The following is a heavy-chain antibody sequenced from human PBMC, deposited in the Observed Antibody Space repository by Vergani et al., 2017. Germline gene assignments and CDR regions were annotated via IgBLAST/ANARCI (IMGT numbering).Heavy chain of an antibody. CDR3: ARVRIAAAPGGKGMDV. Sequence: EVQLVQSGAEVKTPGESLTISCKGSGYSFTSYWIGWVRQMPGKGLEWMGIIYPGDSDTRYSPSFQGQVTISADKSISTAYLQWSSLKASDTAMYYCARVRIAAAPGGKGMDVWGQGTTVTVSS. V-gene: IGHV5-51*01. CDR1: GYSFTSYW. J-gene: IGHJ6*02. D-gene: IGHD6-13*01. CDR2: IYPGDSDT.